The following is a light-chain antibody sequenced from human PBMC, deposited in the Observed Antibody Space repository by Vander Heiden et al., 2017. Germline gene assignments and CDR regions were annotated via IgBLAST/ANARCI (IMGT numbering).Light chain of an antibody. CDR3: QQSYSTPPENT. CDR2: AAS. V-gene: IGKV1-39*01. Sequence: DIQMTQSPSSLSASVGDRVTITCRASQSISSYLNWYQQKPGKAPKLLIYAASSLQSRVPSRFSGSGSGTDFTLTISSLQPEDFATYYCQQSYSTPPENTFGPGTKVDIK. CDR1: QSISSY. J-gene: IGKJ3*01.